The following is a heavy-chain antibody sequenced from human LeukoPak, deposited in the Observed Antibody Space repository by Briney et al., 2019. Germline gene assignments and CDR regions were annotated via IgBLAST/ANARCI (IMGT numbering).Heavy chain of an antibody. CDR3: ARLQEP. CDR1: GGSISSSSYY. J-gene: IGHJ5*02. Sequence: SETLSLTCTVSGGSISSSSYYWGWIRQPPGKGLEWIGSIYYSGSAYYNPSLKSRVTISVDTSKNQFSLRLSSVTAADTAVYYCARLQEPWGQGTLVTVSS. V-gene: IGHV4-39*01. CDR2: IYYSGSA.